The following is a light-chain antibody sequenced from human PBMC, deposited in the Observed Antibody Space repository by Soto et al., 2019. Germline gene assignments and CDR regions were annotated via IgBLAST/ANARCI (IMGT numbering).Light chain of an antibody. CDR3: QQYNTSPLT. V-gene: IGKV1-5*03. CDR2: KAS. J-gene: IGKJ4*01. Sequence: DVQMTQSPSTLSASVGDRVTITCRASQSINSWLAWYQQKPGKAPNLLIYKASNLESGVPSRFSGSESGTEFTLTISSLQPDDFATYYCQQYNTSPLTFGGGTKVEI. CDR1: QSINSW.